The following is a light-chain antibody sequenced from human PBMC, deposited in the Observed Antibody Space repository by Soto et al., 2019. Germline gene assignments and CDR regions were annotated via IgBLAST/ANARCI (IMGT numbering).Light chain of an antibody. V-gene: IGKV3-11*01. Sequence: EIVLTQFPATLSLSPGDRATLSCRASQSVPSYLAWYHQKPGQAPSLVDSDISNRATGIPARFTGSGTGKDFTLAISSLETEDSAFYYCQQRNAWPRNTCGQGTKLEI. J-gene: IGKJ2*01. CDR3: QQRNAWPRNT. CDR2: DIS. CDR1: QSVPSY.